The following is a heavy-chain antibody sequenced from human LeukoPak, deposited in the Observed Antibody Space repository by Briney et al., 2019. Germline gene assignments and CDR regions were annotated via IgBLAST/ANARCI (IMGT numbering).Heavy chain of an antibody. V-gene: IGHV3-30-3*01. Sequence: GGSLRLSCAASGFTFSSYAMHWVRQAPGKGLEWVAVISYDGSNKYYADSVKGRFTISRDNSKNTLYLQMNSLRAEDTAVYYCAGANIAAAGTDYWGQGTLVTVSS. CDR1: GFTFSSYA. CDR2: ISYDGSNK. J-gene: IGHJ4*02. CDR3: AGANIAAAGTDY. D-gene: IGHD6-13*01.